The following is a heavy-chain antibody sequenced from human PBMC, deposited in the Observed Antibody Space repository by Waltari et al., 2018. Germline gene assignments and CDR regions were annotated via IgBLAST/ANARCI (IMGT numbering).Heavy chain of an antibody. D-gene: IGHD6-19*01. CDR2: VSSSGSIT. J-gene: IGHJ4*02. Sequence: EVQLLEYGGGLVQPGGSLRLPCAPSGFTFITYVMTWVRQAPGKGLDWVSGVSSSGSITYYADSVKGRFTISRDNSKNTLSLQMNSLRVDDTAVYYCAKVYGSGWSPGEYWGLGTLVTVSS. CDR1: GFTFITYV. V-gene: IGHV3-23*01. CDR3: AKVYGSGWSPGEY.